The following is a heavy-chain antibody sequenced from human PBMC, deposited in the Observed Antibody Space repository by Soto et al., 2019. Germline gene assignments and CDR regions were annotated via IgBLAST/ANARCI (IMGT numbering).Heavy chain of an antibody. V-gene: IGHV3-23*01. CDR2: ISGSGGST. J-gene: IGHJ6*02. Sequence: GGSLRLSCAASGFTFSSYAMSWVRQAPGKGLEWVSAISGSGGSTYYADSVKGRFTISRDNSKNTLYLQMNSLRAEDTAVYYCAKIERYVYYYYYGMDVWGQGTTVTVSS. D-gene: IGHD2-15*01. CDR3: AKIERYVYYYYYGMDV. CDR1: GFTFSSYA.